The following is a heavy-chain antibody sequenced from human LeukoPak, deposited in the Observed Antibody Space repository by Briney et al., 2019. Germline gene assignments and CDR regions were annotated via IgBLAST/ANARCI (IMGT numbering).Heavy chain of an antibody. CDR3: ARRNNYDFWSGYYSGSDFDP. D-gene: IGHD3-3*01. CDR1: GGSISSSSYY. V-gene: IGHV4-39*01. Sequence: KPSETLSLTCTVSGGSISSSSYYWGWIRQPPGKGLEWIGSIYYSGSTYYNPSLKSRVTISVDTSKNQFSLKLSSVTAADTAVYYCARRNNYDFWSGYYSGSDFDPWGQGTLVTVSS. CDR2: IYYSGST. J-gene: IGHJ5*02.